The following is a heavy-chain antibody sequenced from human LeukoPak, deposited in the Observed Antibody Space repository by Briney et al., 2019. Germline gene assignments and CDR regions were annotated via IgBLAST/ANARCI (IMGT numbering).Heavy chain of an antibody. J-gene: IGHJ6*03. V-gene: IGHV1-18*01. CDR1: GYNFATSG. D-gene: IGHD1-26*01. CDR2: ISGYNGNT. CDR3: ARDLGPYTGSYYSYYHYMDV. Sequence: ASVKVSCKAYGYNFATSGIGLVRQAPGQGLEWLGWISGYNGNTKSAPKLQGRVTMTTDTSTDTAYLELGSLRVDDTAIYYCARDLGPYTGSYYSYYHYMDVWGEGTSVTVSS.